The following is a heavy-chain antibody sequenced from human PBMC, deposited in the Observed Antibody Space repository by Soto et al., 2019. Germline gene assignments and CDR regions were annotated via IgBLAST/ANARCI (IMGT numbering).Heavy chain of an antibody. D-gene: IGHD4-17*01. J-gene: IGHJ5*02. CDR1: GGSISSYY. Sequence: LSLTCTVSGGSISSYYWSWIRQPAGKGLEWIGRIYTGGSTNYNPSLKSRVTMSVDTSKNQFSLKLSSVTAADTAVYYCARVLMTTVTTVWFDPWGQGTLVTVSS. CDR2: IYTGGST. CDR3: ARVLMTTVTTVWFDP. V-gene: IGHV4-4*07.